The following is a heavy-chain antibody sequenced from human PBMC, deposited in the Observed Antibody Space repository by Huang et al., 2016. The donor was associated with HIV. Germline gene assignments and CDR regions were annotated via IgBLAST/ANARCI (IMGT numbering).Heavy chain of an antibody. J-gene: IGHJ4*02. V-gene: IGHV4-39*01. CDR3: ARHGRWAMVRGVPQWGFDY. CDR2: IYYGGST. CDR1: GGSISSSSYY. D-gene: IGHD3-10*01. Sequence: QLQLQESGPGLVKPSETLSLTCTVSGGSISSSSYYWGWIRQPPGKGLEWIGTIYYGGSTYYNPSLRGRVTISGDTSKNQFSLKLSSVTAADTAVYYCARHGRWAMVRGVPQWGFDYWGQGTLVTVSS.